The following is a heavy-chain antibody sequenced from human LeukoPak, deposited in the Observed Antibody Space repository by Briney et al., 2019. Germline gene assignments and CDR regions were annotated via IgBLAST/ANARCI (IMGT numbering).Heavy chain of an antibody. CDR1: GGSISSYY. CDR2: IYYSGST. CDR3: ARDVGPKGYYGMDV. V-gene: IGHV4-59*01. D-gene: IGHD2-15*01. Sequence: PSETLSVTCTVSGGSISSYYWSWIRQPPGKGLEWIGYIYYSGSTNYNPSLKSRVTISVDTSKNQFSLKLSSVTAADTAVYYCARDVGPKGYYGMDVWGQGITVTVSS. J-gene: IGHJ6*02.